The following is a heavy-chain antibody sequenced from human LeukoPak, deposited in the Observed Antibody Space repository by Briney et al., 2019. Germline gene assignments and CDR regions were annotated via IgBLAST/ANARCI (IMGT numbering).Heavy chain of an antibody. V-gene: IGHV3-7*01. CDR2: IKHDGSEK. CDR3: ARALSHCLDY. CDR1: GFNFSNYW. J-gene: IGHJ4*02. D-gene: IGHD3-16*01. Sequence: WGSLRLSCVVSGFNFSNYWWNWIRQAPGKGLEWVANIKHDGSEKYYVDSVKGRFSISRDNAKKSLYLQMNSLRAEDTAVYYCARALSHCLDYWGQGTLVTVSS.